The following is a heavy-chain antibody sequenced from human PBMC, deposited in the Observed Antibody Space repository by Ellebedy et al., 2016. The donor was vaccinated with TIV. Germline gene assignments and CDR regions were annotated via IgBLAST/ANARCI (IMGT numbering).Heavy chain of an antibody. J-gene: IGHJ6*02. D-gene: IGHD6-19*01. CDR1: GGSISSSSYY. CDR2: IYYSGST. Sequence: SETLSLTCTVSGGSISSSSYYWSWIRQPPGKGLEWIGYIYYSGSTNYNPSLKSRVTISVVTSKNQFSLKLSSVTAADTAVYYCARDREVAGTYPPPYYYYYGMDVWGQGTTVTVSS. V-gene: IGHV4-61*01. CDR3: ARDREVAGTYPPPYYYYYGMDV.